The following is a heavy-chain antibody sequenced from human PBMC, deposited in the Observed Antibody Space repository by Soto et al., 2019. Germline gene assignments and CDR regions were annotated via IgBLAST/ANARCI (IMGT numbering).Heavy chain of an antibody. CDR1: GGTFSTFG. Sequence: SVKVSCKASGGTFSTFGISWVRQAPGQGLEWMGGIIPFFGTARYSQKFEDRITITADESTHTVYMDLRSLTSEDTAIYYCAKSAPMDAGDKYYYDFWGQGALVTVSS. CDR2: IIPFFGTA. CDR3: AKSAPMDAGDKYYYDF. V-gene: IGHV1-69*13. D-gene: IGHD4-17*01. J-gene: IGHJ4*02.